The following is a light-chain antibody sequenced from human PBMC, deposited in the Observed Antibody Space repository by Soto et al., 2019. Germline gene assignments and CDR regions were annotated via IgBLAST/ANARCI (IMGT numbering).Light chain of an antibody. Sequence: EIVLTQSPGTLSLSPGQRATLSCRASQSVSSGNLAWYQQKPGQAPRLXIYGTSNRATGIPDRFTGSGSGTEFTLTISGLQSEDFAVYYGQQYNDRPPITFGQGTRLEIK. V-gene: IGKV3D-15*01. CDR2: GTS. CDR3: QQYNDRPPIT. CDR1: QSVSSGN. J-gene: IGKJ5*01.